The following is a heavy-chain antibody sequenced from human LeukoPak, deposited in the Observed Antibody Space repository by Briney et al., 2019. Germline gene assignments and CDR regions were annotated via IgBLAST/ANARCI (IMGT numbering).Heavy chain of an antibody. V-gene: IGHV3-11*01. CDR3: ARWRYSSGWRRGNYYYMDV. CDR2: ISSSGSTI. D-gene: IGHD6-19*01. CDR1: GFTFSDYY. J-gene: IGHJ6*03. Sequence: GGSLRLSCAASGFTFSDYYMSWLRQAPGKGLEWISYISSSGSTIYYADSVKGRFTISRDNAKNSLYLQMNSLRAEDTAVYYCARWRYSSGWRRGNYYYMDVWGKGTTVTISS.